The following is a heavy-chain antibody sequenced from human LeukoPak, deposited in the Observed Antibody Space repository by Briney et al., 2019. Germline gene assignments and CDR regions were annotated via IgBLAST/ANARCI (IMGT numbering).Heavy chain of an antibody. CDR1: GYTFNTFD. V-gene: IGHV1-8*03. CDR2: VNPYNDKT. CDR3: ARGRRLRGVTSRPIYYYYYMDV. Sequence: ASVKLSCKASGYTFNTFDINWVRQATGQGPEWMGWVNPYNDKTVYAPKFQGRVSISSNNSINTAYMEFSSLKSDDTAVYYCARGRRLRGVTSRPIYYYYYMDVWGGGTTVTVSS. D-gene: IGHD3-10*01. J-gene: IGHJ6*03.